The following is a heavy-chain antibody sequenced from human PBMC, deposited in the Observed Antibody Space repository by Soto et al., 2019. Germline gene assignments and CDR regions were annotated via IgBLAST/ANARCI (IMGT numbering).Heavy chain of an antibody. J-gene: IGHJ4*02. CDR1: GFTFSDYY. V-gene: IGHV3-11*01. CDR3: ARAISGVGILDY. D-gene: IGHD3-3*01. CDR2: IISSGSTK. Sequence: QVQLVESGGGLVKPGGSLRLSCAASGFTFSDYYMTWIRQAPGKGLDWVSYIISSGSTKYYADSVKGRFTISRDNAKNSLYLQMNSLRAEDTAVYYSARAISGVGILDYWGQGTLVTVSS.